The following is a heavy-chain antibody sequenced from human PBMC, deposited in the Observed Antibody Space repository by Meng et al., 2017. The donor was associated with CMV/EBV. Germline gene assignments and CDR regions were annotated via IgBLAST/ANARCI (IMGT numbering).Heavy chain of an antibody. Sequence: QVQLQRLGAGLLKPPETLALTCAVYGGSFSGYYWSWIRQPPGKGLEWIGEINHSGSTNYNPSLKSRVTISVDTSKNQFSLKLSSVTAADTAVYYCARGVGGWFDPWGQGTLVTVSS. V-gene: IGHV4-34*01. CDR3: ARGVGGWFDP. CDR2: INHSGST. D-gene: IGHD1-26*01. CDR1: GGSFSGYY. J-gene: IGHJ5*02.